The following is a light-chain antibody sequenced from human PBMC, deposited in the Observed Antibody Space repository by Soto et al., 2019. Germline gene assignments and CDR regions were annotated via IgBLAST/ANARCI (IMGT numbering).Light chain of an antibody. CDR1: SGHSSYA. CDR3: QTWGTGLLV. CDR2: LNSDGSH. V-gene: IGLV4-69*01. Sequence: QSVLTQSPSGSASLGASVKLTCTLSSGHSSYAIAWHQQQPEKGPRYLMKLNSDGSHSKGDGIPDRFSGSSSGAERYLTISSLQSEDEADYYCQTWGTGLLVFGGGTKLTVL. J-gene: IGLJ3*02.